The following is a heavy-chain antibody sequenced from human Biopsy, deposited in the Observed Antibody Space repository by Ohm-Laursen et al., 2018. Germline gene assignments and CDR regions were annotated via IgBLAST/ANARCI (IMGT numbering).Heavy chain of an antibody. V-gene: IGHV1-69*04. Sequence: GASVKVSCKASGGTFTTSAISWVRQVPGQGLDWMGRIIPILGTVDYGQNFQGRVTIRADTSTTFLELTSLRYDDTAVYYCASGDIGGIGLDVWGLGTTVTVSS. CDR3: ASGDIGGIGLDV. D-gene: IGHD3-10*01. CDR2: IIPILGTV. J-gene: IGHJ6*02. CDR1: GGTFTTSA.